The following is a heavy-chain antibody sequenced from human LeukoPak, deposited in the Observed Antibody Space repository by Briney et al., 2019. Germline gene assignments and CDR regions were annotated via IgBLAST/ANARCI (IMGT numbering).Heavy chain of an antibody. CDR3: ARGSTYDFWSGDALDV. D-gene: IGHD3-3*01. V-gene: IGHV3-23*01. Sequence: GGSLRLSCAASGVTLSSYAMTWVRQAPGKGLEWVSSISGSAEKTYYADSVKGRFTISRDSSQKILNLQMDNLRVEDTAIYYCARGSTYDFWSGDALDVWGQGTMVTVAS. CDR2: ISGSAEKT. CDR1: GVTLSSYA. J-gene: IGHJ3*01.